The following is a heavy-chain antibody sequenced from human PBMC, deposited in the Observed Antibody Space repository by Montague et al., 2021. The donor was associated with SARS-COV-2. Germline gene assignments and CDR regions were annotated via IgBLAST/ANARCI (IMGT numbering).Heavy chain of an antibody. CDR2: IYYSGST. CDR1: GGSISSGGYY. J-gene: IGHJ6*02. CDR3: ARGGSYSSGWYGVDYYCGMDV. D-gene: IGHD6-19*01. V-gene: IGHV4-31*03. Sequence: TLSLTCTVSGGSISSGGYYWSWIRQHPGKGLEWIGYIYYSGSTYYNPSLKSRVTISVDTSKNRFSLKLSSVTAADTAVYYCARGGSYSSGWYGVDYYCGMDVWGQGTTVTVSS.